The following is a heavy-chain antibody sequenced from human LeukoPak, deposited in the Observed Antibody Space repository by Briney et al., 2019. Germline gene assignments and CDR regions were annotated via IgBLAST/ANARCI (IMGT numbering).Heavy chain of an antibody. CDR3: ARADYYDSSGYYY. J-gene: IGHJ4*02. CDR2: INHSGST. D-gene: IGHD3-22*01. V-gene: IGHV4-34*01. Sequence: SETLSLTCAVYGGSFSGYYWSWIRQPPGKGLEWIGEINHSGSTNYNPSLKSRVTISVDTSKNQFSLKLSSVTAAGTAVYYCARADYYDSSGYYYWGQGTLVTVSS. CDR1: GGSFSGYY.